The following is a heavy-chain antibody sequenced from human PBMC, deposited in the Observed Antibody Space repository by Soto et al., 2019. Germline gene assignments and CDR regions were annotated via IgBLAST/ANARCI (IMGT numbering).Heavy chain of an antibody. V-gene: IGHV4-34*01. CDR2: INHSGST. D-gene: IGHD3-3*01. CDR1: GGSFSGYY. Sequence: QVQLQQWGAGLLKPSETLSLTCAVYGGSFSGYYWSWIRQPPGKGLEWMGEINHSGSTNYNPTLTGRVPKSVDTSKNQFSLKLRSVNAPDPAVYYCARVVHDFWSGYYLPYYYYGMDVWGQGTTLSVSS. J-gene: IGHJ6*02. CDR3: ARVVHDFWSGYYLPYYYYGMDV.